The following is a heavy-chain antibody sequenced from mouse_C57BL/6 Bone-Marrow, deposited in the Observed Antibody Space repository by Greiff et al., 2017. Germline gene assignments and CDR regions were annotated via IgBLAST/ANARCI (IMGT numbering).Heavy chain of an antibody. D-gene: IGHD2-5*01. J-gene: IGHJ2*01. CDR1: GYTFTDYY. Sequence: VQLQQSGAELVRPGASVKLSCKASGYTFTDYYINWVKQRPGQGLEWIARIYPGSGNTYYNEKFKGKATLTAEKSSSTAYMQLSSLTSEDSAVYFCARNSNYPYFDYWGQGTTLTVSS. CDR2: IYPGSGNT. V-gene: IGHV1-76*01. CDR3: ARNSNYPYFDY.